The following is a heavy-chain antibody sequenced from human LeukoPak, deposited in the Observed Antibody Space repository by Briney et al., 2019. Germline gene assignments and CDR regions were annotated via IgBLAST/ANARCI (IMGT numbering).Heavy chain of an antibody. J-gene: IGHJ3*02. V-gene: IGHV3-48*01. D-gene: IGHD6-19*01. CDR3: ARVIIAVAGIDAFDI. CDR1: GFTFRTSG. Sequence: GGSLRLSCAASGFTFRTSGMNWVRQAPGKGLEWVSYISSSGTTISYAQSVKGRFTIARDNAQNSLTLHMNTLRAEDTAVYYCARVIIAVAGIDAFDIWGQGTMVTVSS. CDR2: ISSSGTTI.